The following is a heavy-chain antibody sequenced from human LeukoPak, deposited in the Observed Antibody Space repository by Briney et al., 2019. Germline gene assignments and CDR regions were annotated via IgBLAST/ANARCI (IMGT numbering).Heavy chain of an antibody. CDR1: GGSFSGYY. CDR3: ARGPAGRSLYSSSWSSGYYYFDY. Sequence: PSETLSLTCAVYGGSFSGYYWSWIRQPPGKGLEWIGEINHSGSTNYNPSLKSRVTISVDTSKNQFSLKLSSVTAADTAVYYRARGPAGRSLYSSSWSSGYYYFDYWGQGTLVTVSS. CDR2: INHSGST. J-gene: IGHJ4*02. D-gene: IGHD6-13*01. V-gene: IGHV4-34*01.